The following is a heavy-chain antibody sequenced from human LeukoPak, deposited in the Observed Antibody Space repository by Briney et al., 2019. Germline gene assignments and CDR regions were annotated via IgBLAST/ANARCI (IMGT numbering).Heavy chain of an antibody. CDR3: AKADSGSYHGSPFDY. D-gene: IGHD1-26*01. J-gene: IGHJ4*02. CDR2: ISWNSGSI. CDR1: GFTFDDYA. Sequence: GGSLRLSCAASGFTFDDYAMHWVRQAPGKGLGWVSGISWNSGSIGYADSVKGRFTISRDNAKNSLYLQMNSLRAEDMALYYCAKADSGSYHGSPFDYWGQGTLVTVSS. V-gene: IGHV3-9*03.